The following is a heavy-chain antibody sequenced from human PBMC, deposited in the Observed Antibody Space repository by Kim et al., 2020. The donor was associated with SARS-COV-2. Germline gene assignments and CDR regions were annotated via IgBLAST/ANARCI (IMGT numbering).Heavy chain of an antibody. J-gene: IGHJ4*02. Sequence: YEQEFQGRVTMTTDTATSTAYMELRSLRSADTAVYYCASSGQSVTSHFDVWGQGTLVTVSS. V-gene: IGHV1-18*01. D-gene: IGHD5-18*01. CDR3: ASSGQSVTSHFDV.